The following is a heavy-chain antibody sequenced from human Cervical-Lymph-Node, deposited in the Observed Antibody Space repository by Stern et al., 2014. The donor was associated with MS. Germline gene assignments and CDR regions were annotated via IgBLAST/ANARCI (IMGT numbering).Heavy chain of an antibody. J-gene: IGHJ4*02. V-gene: IGHV1-2*02. CDR2: INPNRGAT. D-gene: IGHD1-26*01. Sequence: VQLVQSGAEVKKPGASVKVTCKTSENTFTGYYIHWVRQAPGQGLEGMVWINPNRGATNYAQRFQDRVSLTSDTSNSLAYMELDRLTSGDTAVYYCARISLGSGIDYWGQGSLVTVSS. CDR3: ARISLGSGIDY. CDR1: ENTFTGYY.